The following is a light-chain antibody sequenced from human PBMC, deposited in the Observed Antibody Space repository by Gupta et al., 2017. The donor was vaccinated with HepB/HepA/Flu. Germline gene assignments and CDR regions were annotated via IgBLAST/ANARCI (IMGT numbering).Light chain of an antibody. CDR2: WAS. CDR1: QSILYNYNKRYY. V-gene: IGKV4-1*01. CDR3: QQHDNPTYT. J-gene: IGKJ2*01. Sequence: DIVMTQSPDSLAVSLGERATINCKSSQSILYNYNKRYYLAWYQKKPGQPPKLLISWASTRESGVPDRFSGGGSGTDFTLTISSLQTEDVAVYYCQQHDNPTYTFGQGTKMEIK.